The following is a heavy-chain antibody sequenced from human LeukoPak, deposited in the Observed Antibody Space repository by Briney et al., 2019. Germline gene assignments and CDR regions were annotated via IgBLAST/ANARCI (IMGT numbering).Heavy chain of an antibody. CDR1: GGSISSSSYY. CDR2: IYYSGST. V-gene: IGHV4-39*07. CDR3: VGANYYDSSGYLRGAFDI. D-gene: IGHD3-22*01. J-gene: IGHJ3*02. Sequence: SETLSLTCTVSGGSISSSSYYWGWIRQTPGKGLEWIGSIYYSGSTYYKSSLKSRVTISVDTSKNQFSLKLSSVTAADTAVYYCVGANYYDSSGYLRGAFDIWGQGTMVTVSS.